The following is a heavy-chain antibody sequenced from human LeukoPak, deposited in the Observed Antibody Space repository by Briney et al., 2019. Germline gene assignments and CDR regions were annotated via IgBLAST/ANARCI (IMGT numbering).Heavy chain of an antibody. CDR1: GFTVNSYA. CDR2: ISASGDNT. Sequence: GGSLRLSCDASGFTVNSYAMNWVRQAPGKGLEWVSVISASGDNTYYADSVKGRFTISRDNSKNTLYLQMNSLRAEDTAVYYCAKSTAIVVVTALNYWGQGTLVTVSP. V-gene: IGHV3-23*01. D-gene: IGHD2-21*02. CDR3: AKSTAIVVVTALNY. J-gene: IGHJ4*02.